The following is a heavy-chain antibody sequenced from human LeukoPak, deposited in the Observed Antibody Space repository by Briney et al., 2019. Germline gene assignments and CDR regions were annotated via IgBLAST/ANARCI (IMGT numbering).Heavy chain of an antibody. D-gene: IGHD3-22*01. CDR2: IIPILGIA. Sequence: SSVKVSCKASGGTFSSYAISWVRQAPGQGLEWMGRIIPILGIANYAQKFQGRVTITADKSTSTAYMELSSLRSEDTAVYYCARGGKDGKWLLLRRFDYWGQGTLVTVSS. CDR1: GGTFSSYA. J-gene: IGHJ4*02. V-gene: IGHV1-69*04. CDR3: ARGGKDGKWLLLRRFDY.